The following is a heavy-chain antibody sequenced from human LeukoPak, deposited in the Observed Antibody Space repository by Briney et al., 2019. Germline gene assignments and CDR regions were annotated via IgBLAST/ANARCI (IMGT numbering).Heavy chain of an antibody. Sequence: GGSLRLSCAASGFTVSSNYMSWVRQAPGKGLEWVSVIYSGGSTYYADSVKGRFTISRENAKNSLYLQMNSLRTGDTAVYYCARGGYSGFDVWGQGTMVTVSS. CDR1: GFTVSSNY. V-gene: IGHV3-53*01. J-gene: IGHJ3*01. D-gene: IGHD5-12*01. CDR2: IYSGGST. CDR3: ARGGYSGFDV.